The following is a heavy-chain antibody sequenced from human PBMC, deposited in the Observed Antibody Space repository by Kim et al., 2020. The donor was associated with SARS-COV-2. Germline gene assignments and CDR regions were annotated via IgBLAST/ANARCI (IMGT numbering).Heavy chain of an antibody. V-gene: IGHV1-58*01. CDR2: IVVGSGNT. CDR3: AAVRGYCSSTSCREPLDY. CDR1: GFTFTSSA. Sequence: SVKVSCKASGFTFTSSAVQWVRQARGQRLEWIGWIVVGSGNTNYAQKFQERVTITRDMSTSTAYMELSSLRSEDTAVYYCAAVRGYCSSTSCREPLDYWGQGTLVTVSS. J-gene: IGHJ4*02. D-gene: IGHD2-2*01.